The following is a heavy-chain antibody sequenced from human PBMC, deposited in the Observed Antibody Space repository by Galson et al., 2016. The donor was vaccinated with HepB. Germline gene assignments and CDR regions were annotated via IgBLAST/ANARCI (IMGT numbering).Heavy chain of an antibody. CDR1: GYIFTSYW. CDR3: ASGTSPDWYFDL. CDR2: IDPSDSYT. J-gene: IGHJ2*01. D-gene: IGHD1-1*01. V-gene: IGHV5-10-1*01. Sequence: QSGAEVKKPGESLRISCKGSGYIFTSYWISWVRQMPGKGLEWMGRIDPSDSYTNYSPSFQGHVTISAEKSISTAYLQWSSLKASDTAMYYCASGTSPDWYFDLWGRGTLVTVSS.